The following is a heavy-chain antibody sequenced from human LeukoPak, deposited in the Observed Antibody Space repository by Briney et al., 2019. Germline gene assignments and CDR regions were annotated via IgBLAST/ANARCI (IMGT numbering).Heavy chain of an antibody. CDR2: IYPGDSDT. J-gene: IGHJ5*02. Sequence: KVSCKASGYTFTNYRIGWVRQMPGKGLEWMGIIYPGDSDTRYSPSFQGQVTISADKSINTAYLQWSSLKASDSAMYYCALAVPKYFDPWGQGTLVTVSS. CDR1: GYTFTNYR. D-gene: IGHD2-15*01. V-gene: IGHV5-51*01. CDR3: ALAVPKYFDP.